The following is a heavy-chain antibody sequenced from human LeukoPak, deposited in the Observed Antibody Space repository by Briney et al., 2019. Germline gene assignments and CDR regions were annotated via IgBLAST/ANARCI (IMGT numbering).Heavy chain of an antibody. V-gene: IGHV3-74*01. CDR1: GFTFSSYW. CDR2: INSDGSST. CDR3: AREGTTRYFQH. Sequence: PGGSLRLSCAASGFTFSSYWMHWVRQAPGKGLVWVSRINSDGSSTSYADSVKGRFTISRDNAKNTLYLQMNSLRAEDTAVYYYAREGTTRYFQHWGQGTLVTVSS. D-gene: IGHD1-1*01. J-gene: IGHJ1*01.